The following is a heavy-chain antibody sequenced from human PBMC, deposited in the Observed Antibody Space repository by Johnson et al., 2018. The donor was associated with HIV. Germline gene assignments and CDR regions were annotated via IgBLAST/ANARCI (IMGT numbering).Heavy chain of an antibody. CDR2: IKSKTDGGTT. CDR3: TTVIATHVVVVTAISDAFDL. J-gene: IGHJ3*01. V-gene: IGHV3-15*01. D-gene: IGHD2-21*02. Sequence: VQLVESGGGLVKPGGSLRLSCAASGFTFTNAWMSWVRQAPGQGPEWVGRIKSKTDGGTTDYAAPVKGRFTISRDDSKNTLYLQMNSLKTEDTAMYYCTTVIATHVVVVTAISDAFDLWGQGTMVTASS. CDR1: GFTFTNAW.